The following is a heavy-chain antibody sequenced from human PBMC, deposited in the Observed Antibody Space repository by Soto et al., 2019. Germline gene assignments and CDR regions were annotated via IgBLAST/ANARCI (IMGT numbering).Heavy chain of an antibody. Sequence: TLSLTCTVSGGSISTGGYYWSWIRQLPGKGLEWIGHIYYTESTNYNPSLQRRVTLSVDTSKSHFSLNLNSVTAADTAVYYCARVHNLYSSNWYQVGYLDSWGQGTLVTVSS. D-gene: IGHD6-13*01. V-gene: IGHV4-31*03. CDR3: ARVHNLYSSNWYQVGYLDS. CDR1: GGSISTGGYY. CDR2: IYYTEST. J-gene: IGHJ4*02.